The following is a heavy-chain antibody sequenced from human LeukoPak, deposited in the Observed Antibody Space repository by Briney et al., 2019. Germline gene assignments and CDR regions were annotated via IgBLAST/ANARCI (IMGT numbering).Heavy chain of an antibody. D-gene: IGHD1-26*01. CDR1: GGTFSNYA. CDR2: IITNYGTT. V-gene: IGHV1-69*13. J-gene: IGHJ6*02. CDR3: ARAEWGLGGYYYYGMDV. Sequence: SVKVSYRACGGTFSNYAIRWVRQARGQGREGMGGIITNYGTTNYAQKYQGRVTITADESTTTVYMELSSLRSEDTAVYYCARAEWGLGGYYYYGMDVWGQGTTVTVSS.